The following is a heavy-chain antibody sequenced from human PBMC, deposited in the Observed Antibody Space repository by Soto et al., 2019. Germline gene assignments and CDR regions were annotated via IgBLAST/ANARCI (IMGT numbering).Heavy chain of an antibody. CDR1: GFTFSSYS. CDR3: ARDRADYDILTGYFVYYYYMDV. J-gene: IGHJ6*03. CDR2: ISSSSSYI. D-gene: IGHD3-9*01. V-gene: IGHV3-21*01. Sequence: GGSLRLSCAASGFTFSSYSMNWVRQAPGKGLEWVSSISSSSSYIYYADSVKGRFTISRDNAKNSLYLQMNSLRAEDTAVYYCARDRADYDILTGYFVYYYYMDVWGKGTTVTVSS.